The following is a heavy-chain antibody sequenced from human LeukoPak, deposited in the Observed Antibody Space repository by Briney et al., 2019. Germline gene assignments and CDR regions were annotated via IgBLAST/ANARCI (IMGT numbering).Heavy chain of an antibody. D-gene: IGHD6-19*01. CDR1: GGSISSGGYY. Sequence: PSETLSLTCTVSGGSISSGGYYWSWIRQPPGKGLEWIGEINHSGSTNYNPSLKSRVTISVDTSKNQFSLKLSSVTAADTAVYYCARGARRLADDYWGQGTLVTVSS. V-gene: IGHV4-39*07. CDR2: INHSGST. J-gene: IGHJ4*02. CDR3: ARGARRLADDY.